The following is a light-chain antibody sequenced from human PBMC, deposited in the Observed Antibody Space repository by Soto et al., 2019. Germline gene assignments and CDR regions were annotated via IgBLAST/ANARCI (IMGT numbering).Light chain of an antibody. J-gene: IGLJ1*01. CDR3: TSFTSGSTPYV. Sequence: QSVLTQPASVSGFPGQSITISCAGTSSDFGGYNYVSWYQQLPGKAPQLVIYDVTHRPSGVSDRFSGSRSGNTASLTISGLQAEDEADYYCTSFTSGSTPYVLGTGTKVTVL. CDR1: SSDFGGYNY. V-gene: IGLV2-14*03. CDR2: DVT.